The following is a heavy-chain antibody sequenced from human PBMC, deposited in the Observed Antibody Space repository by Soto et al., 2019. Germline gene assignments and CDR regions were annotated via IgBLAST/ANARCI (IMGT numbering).Heavy chain of an antibody. Sequence: ASVKVSCKDSGGLFSSYAISWVRQAPGQGLEWMGGIIPVFGTAYYAQKFQGRVTITADESTNTAYMELSSLRSEDTAMYHCARGASAYVWFNEFWGQGSLVTVSS. CDR2: IIPVFGTA. CDR3: ARGASAYVWFNEF. J-gene: IGHJ4*02. CDR1: GGLFSSYA. V-gene: IGHV1-69*13. D-gene: IGHD3-16*01.